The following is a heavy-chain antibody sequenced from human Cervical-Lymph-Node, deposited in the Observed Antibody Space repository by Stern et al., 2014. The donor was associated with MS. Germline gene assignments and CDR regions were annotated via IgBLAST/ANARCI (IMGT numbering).Heavy chain of an antibody. CDR2: INRDGTGP. D-gene: IGHD4-17*01. Sequence: EVQLVESGGGLVQPGGSLRLSCAASGFLFRSYWMHWVRQVPGKGLVWVAHINRDGTGPNYADSVKGRFTISRDNAKNTLHLRLDSLSAEDSAVYYCACSRYGDYVPQYWGQGTLVTVSS. CDR1: GFLFRSYW. CDR3: ACSRYGDYVPQY. J-gene: IGHJ4*02. V-gene: IGHV3-74*02.